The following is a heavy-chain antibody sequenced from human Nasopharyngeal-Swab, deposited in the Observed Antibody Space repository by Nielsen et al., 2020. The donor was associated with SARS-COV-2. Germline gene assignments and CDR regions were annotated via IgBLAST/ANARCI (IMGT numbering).Heavy chain of an antibody. CDR3: ARDAGSPLRYFDWPLMDV. V-gene: IGHV4-59*13. CDR2: IYYSGST. D-gene: IGHD3-9*01. Sequence: SETLSLTCTVSGGSISSYYWSWIRQPPGKGLEWIGYIYYSGSTNYNPSLKSRVTISVGTSKNQFSLKLSSVTAADTAVYYCARDAGSPLRYFDWPLMDVWGQGTTVTVSS. J-gene: IGHJ6*02. CDR1: GGSISSYY.